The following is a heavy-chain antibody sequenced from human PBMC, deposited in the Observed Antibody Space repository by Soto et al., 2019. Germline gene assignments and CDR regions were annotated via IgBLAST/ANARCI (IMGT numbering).Heavy chain of an antibody. CDR3: AAHSTPDFDWLLSRYYYYGMDV. D-gene: IGHD3-9*01. J-gene: IGHJ6*02. Sequence: ASVKVSCKASGGTFSSYAISWVRQAPGQGLEWMGGIIPIFGTANYAQKFQGRVTITADESTSTAYMELSSLRSEDTAVYYCAAHSTPDFDWLLSRYYYYGMDVWGQGTTVTVSS. V-gene: IGHV1-69*13. CDR1: GGTFSSYA. CDR2: IIPIFGTA.